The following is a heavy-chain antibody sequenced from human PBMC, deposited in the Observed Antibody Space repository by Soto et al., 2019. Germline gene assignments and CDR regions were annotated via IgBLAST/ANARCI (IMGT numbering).Heavy chain of an antibody. Sequence: GGSLRLSCAASGFTFSSYGMHWVRQAPGKGLEWVAVIWYDGSNKYYADSVKGRFTISRDNSKNTLYLQMNSLRAEDTAVYYCAIRASYYDSSGYFAYWAQGTLVTVSS. CDR1: GFTFSSYG. J-gene: IGHJ4*02. D-gene: IGHD3-22*01. V-gene: IGHV3-33*01. CDR3: AIRASYYDSSGYFAY. CDR2: IWYDGSNK.